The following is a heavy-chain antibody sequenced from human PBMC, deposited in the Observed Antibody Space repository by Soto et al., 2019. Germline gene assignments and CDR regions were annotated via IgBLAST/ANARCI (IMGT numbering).Heavy chain of an antibody. J-gene: IGHJ4*02. D-gene: IGHD3-22*01. CDR3: AGLYHYDNIGYYDY. CDR1: GNSFTTYY. Sequence: ASVKVSCKASGNSFTTYYMHWVRQAPGQGLEWMGIINPSGGRTTYAQKFQGRVTMTRDTSTSTFHMELSSLTSEDTAVYYCAGLYHYDNIGYYDYWGQGTRVTVSS. CDR2: INPSGGRT. V-gene: IGHV1-46*01.